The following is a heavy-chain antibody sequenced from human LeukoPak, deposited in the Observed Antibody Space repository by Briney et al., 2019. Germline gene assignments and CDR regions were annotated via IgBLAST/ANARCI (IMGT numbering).Heavy chain of an antibody. J-gene: IGHJ3*02. Sequence: ASVKVSCKASGYTFTGYYMHWVRQAPGQGLEWMGWINPNCGGTNYAQKFQGRVTMTRDTSISTAYMELSRLRSDDTAVYYCARWSHLSDAFDIWGQGTMVTVSS. CDR2: INPNCGGT. CDR3: ARWSHLSDAFDI. CDR1: GYTFTGYY. V-gene: IGHV1-2*02.